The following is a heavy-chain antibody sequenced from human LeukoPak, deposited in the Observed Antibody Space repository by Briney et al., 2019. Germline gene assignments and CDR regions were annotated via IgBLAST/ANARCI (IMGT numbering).Heavy chain of an antibody. CDR2: IYYSGST. J-gene: IGHJ4*02. V-gene: IGHV4-59*11. CDR3: ARHYGSGRPYFDY. Sequence: SETLSLTCTVSGYSITSGHYWSWIRQPPGKGLEWIGYIYYSGSTNYNPSLKSRVTISVDTSNNQFSLRLSSVTAADTAVYYCARHYGSGRPYFDYWGQGNLVTVSS. D-gene: IGHD3-10*01. CDR1: GYSITSGHY.